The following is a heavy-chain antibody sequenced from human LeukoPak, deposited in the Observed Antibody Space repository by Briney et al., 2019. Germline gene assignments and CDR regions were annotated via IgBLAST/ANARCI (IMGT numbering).Heavy chain of an antibody. Sequence: GGSLRLSCTVSGFTVSSNSMSWVRQAPGKGLEWVSFIYSDNTHYSDSGKGRFTISRDNSKNTLYLQMNSRRAEDTAVYYCTRRAGAYSHPYDYWGQGTLVTVSS. J-gene: IGHJ4*02. CDR1: GFTVSSNS. CDR3: TRRAGAYSHPYDY. CDR2: IYSDNT. V-gene: IGHV3-53*01. D-gene: IGHD4/OR15-4a*01.